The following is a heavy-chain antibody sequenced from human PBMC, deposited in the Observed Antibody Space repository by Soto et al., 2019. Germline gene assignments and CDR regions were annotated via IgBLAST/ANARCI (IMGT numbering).Heavy chain of an antibody. J-gene: IGHJ4*02. Sequence: QVQLQESGPGLVKPSETLSLTCIVSGGSVSSGSYYWSWIRQPPGKGLEWIGFIYYTGRTSYNPSLRDRVTISVDTSNHQFSLKLSSVTAADTAVYFCATMSSSGYPLDYWGRGTLVTVSS. V-gene: IGHV4-61*01. CDR2: IYYTGRT. D-gene: IGHD3-22*01. CDR1: GGSVSSGSYY. CDR3: ATMSSSGYPLDY.